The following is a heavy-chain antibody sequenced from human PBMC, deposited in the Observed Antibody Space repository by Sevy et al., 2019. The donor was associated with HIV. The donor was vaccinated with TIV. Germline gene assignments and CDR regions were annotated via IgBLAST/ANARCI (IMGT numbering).Heavy chain of an antibody. J-gene: IGHJ2*01. Sequence: SETLSLTCTISGGSISTVDYYCTWIRQPAGKGLEWIGRISASGTTTHNPSLESRVTMSVDTSQNQFSLKLTSVTAADTAMYYCVKEHFDCLLPSYYFDLWGRCTLVTDSS. V-gene: IGHV4-61*02. D-gene: IGHD3-9*01. CDR2: ISASGTT. CDR3: VKEHFDCLLPSYYFDL. CDR1: GGSISTVDYY.